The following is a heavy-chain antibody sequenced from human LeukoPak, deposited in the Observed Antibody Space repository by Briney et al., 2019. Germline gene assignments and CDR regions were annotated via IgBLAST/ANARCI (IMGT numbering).Heavy chain of an antibody. D-gene: IGHD5/OR15-5a*01. J-gene: IGHJ4*02. V-gene: IGHV4-34*01. CDR3: AREPRGLGFDY. CDR2: INHSGST. Sequence: PSETLSLTCAVYGGSFSGYYWSWIRQPPGKGLEWIGEINHSGSTNYNPSLKSRVTISVDTSKNQFSLKLSSVTAADTAVYYCAREPRGLGFDYWGQGTLVTVSS. CDR1: GGSFSGYY.